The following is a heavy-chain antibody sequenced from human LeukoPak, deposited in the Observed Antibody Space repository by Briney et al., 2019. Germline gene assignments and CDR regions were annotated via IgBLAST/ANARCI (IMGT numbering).Heavy chain of an antibody. J-gene: IGHJ4*02. CDR1: GGSISSSRYF. D-gene: IGHD2-15*01. CDR3: ARDESGYCSGGSCYSIDY. Sequence: SETLSLTCTVSGGSISSSRYFWGWIRQPPGKGLEWIASIYYGGSTYYNPSLKSRVTISVDTSKNQFSLNLYSVTAADTAVYYCARDESGYCSGGSCYSIDYWGQGTLVTVSS. V-gene: IGHV4-39*02. CDR2: IYYGGST.